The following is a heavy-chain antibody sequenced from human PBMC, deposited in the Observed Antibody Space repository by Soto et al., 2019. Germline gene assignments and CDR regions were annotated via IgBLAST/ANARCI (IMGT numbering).Heavy chain of an antibody. CDR2: IIPIFGTA. CDR1: GGTFSSYA. Sequence: SVKVSCKASGGTFSSYAISWVRQAPGQGLEWMGGIIPIFGTANYAQKFQGRVTITADESTSTAYMELSSLRSEDTAVYYCARDRGVVVTDTDALDIWGQGTMVTVSS. V-gene: IGHV1-69*13. CDR3: ARDRGVVVTDTDALDI. J-gene: IGHJ3*02. D-gene: IGHD2-21*02.